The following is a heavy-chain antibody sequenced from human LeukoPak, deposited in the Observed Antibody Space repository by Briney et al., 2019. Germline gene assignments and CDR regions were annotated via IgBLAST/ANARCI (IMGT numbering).Heavy chain of an antibody. CDR2: IYYSGST. CDR1: GGSISSGGYY. CDR3: AREPASYYDFWSGPRDNDFYTN. D-gene: IGHD3-3*01. V-gene: IGHV4-31*03. Sequence: SETLSLTCTVSGGSISSGGYYWSWIRQHPGKGLEWIGYIYYSGSTYYNPSLKSRVTISVDTSKNQFSLKLSSVTAADTAVYYCAREPASYYDFWSGPRDNDFYTNWGQGTLVTVSS. J-gene: IGHJ4*02.